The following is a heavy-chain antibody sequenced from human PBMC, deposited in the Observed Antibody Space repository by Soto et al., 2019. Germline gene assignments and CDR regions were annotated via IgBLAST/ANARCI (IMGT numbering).Heavy chain of an antibody. J-gene: IGHJ4*02. CDR3: GRGLDGRWLVIDS. CDR2: IYYTGTT. CDR1: GDSISSSSSY. Sequence: PSETLSHTCTVSGDSISSSSSYLGWIRQPPGKGLEWIGSIYYTGTTYYNPSLKSRVTITVDTSKKQFSLKLTSVTATDTAVYYCGRGLDGRWLVIDSWGQGTLVTVSS. D-gene: IGHD6-6*01. V-gene: IGHV4-39*01.